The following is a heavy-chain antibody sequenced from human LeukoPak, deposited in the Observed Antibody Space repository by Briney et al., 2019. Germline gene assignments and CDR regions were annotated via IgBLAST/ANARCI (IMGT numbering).Heavy chain of an antibody. CDR2: IYNSGST. J-gene: IGHJ4*02. V-gene: IGHV4-39*01. Sequence: PSETLSLTCTVSSGSISSSSYYWGWIRQPPGKGLEWIGSIYNSGSTYYNPSLKSRVTISVDTSKNQFSLKLTSVTAADTAVYYCATTVTLLFDWWGQGILVTVSS. CDR3: ATTVTLLFDW. D-gene: IGHD4-17*01. CDR1: SGSISSSSYY.